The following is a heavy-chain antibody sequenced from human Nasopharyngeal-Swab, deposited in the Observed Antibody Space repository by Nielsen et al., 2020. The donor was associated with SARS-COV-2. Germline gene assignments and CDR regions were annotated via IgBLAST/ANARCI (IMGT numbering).Heavy chain of an antibody. CDR2: IIPIFGTA. J-gene: IGHJ6*03. CDR3: ARSPRLQPWSGPYYYMDV. V-gene: IGHV1-69*01. Sequence: WVRHAPGQGLEWMGGIIPIFGTANYAQKFQGRVTITADESTSTAYMELSSLRSEDTAVYYCARSPRLQPWSGPYYYMDVWGKGTTVTVSS. D-gene: IGHD3-3*01.